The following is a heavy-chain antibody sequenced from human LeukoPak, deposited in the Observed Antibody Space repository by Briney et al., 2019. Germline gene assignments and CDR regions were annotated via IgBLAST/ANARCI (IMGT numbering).Heavy chain of an antibody. D-gene: IGHD3-3*01. CDR2: ISSSSSYR. Sequence: GGSLRLSCAASGFTLSSYSMNWVRQAPGKGLEWVSSISSSSSYRYYADSVKGRFTISRDNAKNSLYLQMNSLRAEDTAVYYCASLGQYYDFWSGYWPHAFDIWGQGTMVTVSS. J-gene: IGHJ3*02. CDR1: GFTLSSYS. CDR3: ASLGQYYDFWSGYWPHAFDI. V-gene: IGHV3-21*01.